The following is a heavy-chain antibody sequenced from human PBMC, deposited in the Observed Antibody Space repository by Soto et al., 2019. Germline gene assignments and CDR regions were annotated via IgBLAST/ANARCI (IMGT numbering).Heavy chain of an antibody. J-gene: IGHJ6*02. Sequence: QVQLVESGGGVVQPGRSLRLSCAASGFTFSSYGMHWVRQAPGKGLEWVAVISDDGSNKYYADSVKGRFTISRDNSGNTLYLQMNSLRVEHTAVYYCAKDLLRPGRAYGMDVWGQGTTVTVSS. CDR2: ISDDGSNK. CDR1: GFTFSSYG. V-gene: IGHV3-30*18. CDR3: AKDLLRPGRAYGMDV.